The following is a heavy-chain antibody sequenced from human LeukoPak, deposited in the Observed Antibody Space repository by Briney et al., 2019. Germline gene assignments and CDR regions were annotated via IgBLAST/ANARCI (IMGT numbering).Heavy chain of an antibody. CDR1: GGSISTFY. CDR3: ARGGTYYTSGSYLGY. D-gene: IGHD3-10*01. Sequence: SETLSLTCTVSGGSISTFYWSWLRQPPGKGLEWIGYIYHRGSATYNPSLKSRVAISLDTSKNQFSLKLSSVTAADTAVYYCARGGTYYTSGSYLGYWGQGTLVTVSS. J-gene: IGHJ4*02. V-gene: IGHV4-59*01. CDR2: IYHRGSA.